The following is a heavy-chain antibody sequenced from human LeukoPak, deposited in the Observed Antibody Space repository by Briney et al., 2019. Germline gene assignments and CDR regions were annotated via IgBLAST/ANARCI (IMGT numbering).Heavy chain of an antibody. V-gene: IGHV4-61*02. D-gene: IGHD4-17*01. J-gene: IGHJ3*01. CDR1: DGSISSAYR. CDR2: VDTSGST. Sequence: SQTLSLTCTVSDGSISSAYRWTWIRQSAGKGLEWIGRVDTSGSTKYNPSLKSRVTISLDTSKNQFSLRLTSVTAADTAVYYCTSGEYTQGSDVWGQGTMVTVTS. CDR3: TSGEYTQGSDV.